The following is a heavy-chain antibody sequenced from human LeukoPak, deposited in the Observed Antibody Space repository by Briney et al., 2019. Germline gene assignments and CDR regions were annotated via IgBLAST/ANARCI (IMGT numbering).Heavy chain of an antibody. CDR3: APLGCGGSCYRFDY. J-gene: IGHJ4*02. D-gene: IGHD2-15*01. CDR1: GFTFSTYA. V-gene: IGHV3-23*01. Sequence: GGSLRLSCAASGFTFSTYAMSWVRQAPGKGLEWVSSISYSGDSIYYADSVKGRFTISRDNSKNTLYLQMNSLRAEDTAVYYCAPLGCGGSCYRFDYWGQGTLVTVSS. CDR2: ISYSGDSI.